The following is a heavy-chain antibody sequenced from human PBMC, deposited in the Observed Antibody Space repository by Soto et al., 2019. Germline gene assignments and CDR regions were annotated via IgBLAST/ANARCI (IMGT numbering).Heavy chain of an antibody. V-gene: IGHV3-74*01. J-gene: IGHJ4*02. CDR2: INSDGSST. D-gene: IGHD6-19*01. Sequence: GGSLRLSCAASGFTFSSYWMHWVRQAPGKGLVWVSRINSDGSSTSYADSVKGRFTISRDNAKNTLYLQMNSLRTKDTAVYYCSRGRIAVAGFDYWGQGTLVTVSS. CDR3: SRGRIAVAGFDY. CDR1: GFTFSSYW.